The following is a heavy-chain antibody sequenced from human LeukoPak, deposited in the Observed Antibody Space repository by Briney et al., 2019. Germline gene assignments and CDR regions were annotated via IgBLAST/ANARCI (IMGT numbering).Heavy chain of an antibody. CDR3: ARHGWVVPAAIAANWFDP. CDR2: IYYSGST. CDR1: GGSISSSSYY. D-gene: IGHD2-2*01. J-gene: IGHJ5*02. Sequence: PSETLSLTCTVSGGSISSSSYYWGWIRQPPGKGLEWIGSIYYSGSTYYNPSLKSRVTISVDTSKNQFSLKLSSVTAADTAVYYRARHGWVVPAAIAANWFDPWGQGTLVTVSS. V-gene: IGHV4-39*01.